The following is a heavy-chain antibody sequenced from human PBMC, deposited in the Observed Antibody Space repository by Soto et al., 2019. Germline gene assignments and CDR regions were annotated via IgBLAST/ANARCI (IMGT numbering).Heavy chain of an antibody. Sequence: GASLKVSCKASGYTFTSYGISWVRQAPGQGLEWMGWISAYNGNTKYSQKFQGRVTITRDTSASTAYMELSSLRSEDTAVYYCARGGALIAAAGRWWFDPWGQGTLVNVSS. CDR2: ISAYNGNT. CDR3: ARGGALIAAAGRWWFDP. J-gene: IGHJ5*02. CDR1: GYTFTSYG. V-gene: IGHV1-18*01. D-gene: IGHD6-13*01.